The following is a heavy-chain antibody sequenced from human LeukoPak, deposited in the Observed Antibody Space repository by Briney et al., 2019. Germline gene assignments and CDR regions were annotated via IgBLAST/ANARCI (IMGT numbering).Heavy chain of an antibody. V-gene: IGHV3-21*01. CDR1: GFTFSDYN. CDR3: AKAGQRSYAEAFDS. Sequence: GGSLRLSCAASGFTFSDYNMKWDRQAPEKVLEWVSSISSGNSYKYYGDSVKGLFTISRDFSKDTVYLQMSGLTVEDTAVYYCAKAGQRSYAEAFDSWGQGTLVTVSS. J-gene: IGHJ4*02. CDR2: ISSGNSYK. D-gene: IGHD3-16*01.